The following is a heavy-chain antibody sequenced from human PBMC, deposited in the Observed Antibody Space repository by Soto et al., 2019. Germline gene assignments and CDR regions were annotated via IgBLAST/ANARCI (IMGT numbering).Heavy chain of an antibody. J-gene: IGHJ4*02. CDR3: ARLRITMVRGVIITAYYFDY. CDR1: GYTFTSYA. CDR2: INAGNGNT. V-gene: IGHV1-3*01. Sequence: QVQLVQSGAEVKKPGASVKVSCKASGYTFTSYAMHWVRQAPGQRLEWMGWINAGNGNTKYSQKFQGRVTITRDTSASKAYMELSSLRSEDTAVYYCARLRITMVRGVIITAYYFDYWGQGTLVTVSS. D-gene: IGHD3-10*01.